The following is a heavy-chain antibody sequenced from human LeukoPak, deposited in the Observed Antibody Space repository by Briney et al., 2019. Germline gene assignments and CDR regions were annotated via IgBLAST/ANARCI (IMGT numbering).Heavy chain of an antibody. D-gene: IGHD2-21*01. Sequence: GGSLRLSCAASGLTFSSYAMSWVRQAPGKGLEWVSAISGSGGSTYYADSVKGRFAISRDNSKNTLYLQMNSLRAEDTAVYYCAKSLIVVVIVPFDYWGQGTLVTVSS. V-gene: IGHV3-23*01. CDR3: AKSLIVVVIVPFDY. J-gene: IGHJ4*02. CDR2: ISGSGGST. CDR1: GLTFSSYA.